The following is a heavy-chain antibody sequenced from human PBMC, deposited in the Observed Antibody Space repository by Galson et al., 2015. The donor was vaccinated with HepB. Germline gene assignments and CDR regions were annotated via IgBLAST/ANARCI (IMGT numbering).Heavy chain of an antibody. CDR2: IGTSGTYT. V-gene: IGHV3-11*06. Sequence: SLRLSCAASGFTFSDYYMNWIRQAPGKGLEWVSYIGTSGTYTNYADSVKGRFTISRDNAKNSLYLQMNSLRAEDTAVYYCARDSEPFGDYDRRDFWGQETLVTVSS. D-gene: IGHD4-17*01. J-gene: IGHJ4*02. CDR3: ARDSEPFGDYDRRDF. CDR1: GFTFSDYY.